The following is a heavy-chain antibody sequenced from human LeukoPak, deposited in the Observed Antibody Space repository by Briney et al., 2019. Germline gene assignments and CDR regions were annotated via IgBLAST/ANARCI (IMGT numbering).Heavy chain of an antibody. Sequence: ASVKVSCKASGYTFTSYYMHWVRQAPGQGLEWMGIINPGGGSTSYAQKFQGRVTMTRDMSTSTVYMELSSLRSEDTAVYYCARDHKLTLGSFDSADAFDIWGQGTMVTVSS. CDR3: ARDHKLTLGSFDSADAFDI. CDR1: GYTFTSYY. CDR2: INPGGGST. J-gene: IGHJ3*02. D-gene: IGHD1-26*01. V-gene: IGHV1-46*01.